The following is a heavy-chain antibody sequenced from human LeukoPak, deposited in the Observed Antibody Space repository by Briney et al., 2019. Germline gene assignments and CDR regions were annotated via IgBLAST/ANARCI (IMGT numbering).Heavy chain of an antibody. CDR1: GFTFSSYA. CDR2: ISGSGGST. CDR3: AKDVHYNQYYFDY. D-gene: IGHD5-24*01. Sequence: GGSLRLSCAASGFTFSSYAMSWVRQAPGKGLEWVSAISGSGGSTYYADSVKGRFTISRDNSKSTLYLQMNSPRAEDTAVYYCAKDVHYNQYYFDYWGQGTLVTVSS. V-gene: IGHV3-23*01. J-gene: IGHJ4*02.